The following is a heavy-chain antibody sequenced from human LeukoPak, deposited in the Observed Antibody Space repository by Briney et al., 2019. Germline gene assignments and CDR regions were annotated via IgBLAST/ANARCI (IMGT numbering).Heavy chain of an antibody. CDR3: PRHRGYASPSDSFAI. J-gene: IGHJ3*02. Sequence: SETLSLTCTVSGGSLSSYYWSWIRQPPGKGLEWIGYIYTSGSTTYNPSLKTRVTISANTPKNQISLNLSSVTAADPAVYSCPRHRGYASPSDSFAIWGQGTMVTVSS. V-gene: IGHV4-4*09. CDR2: IYTSGST. CDR1: GGSLSSYY. D-gene: IGHD5-12*01.